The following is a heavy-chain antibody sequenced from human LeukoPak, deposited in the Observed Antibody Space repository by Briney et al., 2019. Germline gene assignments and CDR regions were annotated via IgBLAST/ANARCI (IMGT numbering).Heavy chain of an antibody. CDR1: RFTFSTYA. J-gene: IGHJ4*02. D-gene: IGHD6-13*01. CDR3: AKGRLDLGIAAAGTLVDYFGY. Sequence: GRSMRLSCAASRFTFSTYAMSWDRHAPGKRLEWVSATRGGGGTTYYADAVKSRFTISRDNSKTALYLQMNSLRAEDTAVYYCAKGRLDLGIAAAGTLVDYFGYWGQGTLVTVSS. CDR2: TRGGGGTT. V-gene: IGHV3-23*01.